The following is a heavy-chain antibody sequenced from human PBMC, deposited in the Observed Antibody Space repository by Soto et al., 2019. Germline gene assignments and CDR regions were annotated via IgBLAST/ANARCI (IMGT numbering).Heavy chain of an antibody. CDR2: ISWNSGSI. V-gene: IGHV3-9*01. J-gene: IGHJ6*03. CDR1: GFTFDDYA. Sequence: GGSLRLSCAASGFTFDDYAMHWVRQAPGKGLEWVSGISWNSGSIGYADSVKGRFTISRDNAKNSLYLQMNSLRAEDTALYYCAKAGERQQLTLGDYYYYYYMDVWGKGTTVTVSS. D-gene: IGHD6-13*01. CDR3: AKAGERQQLTLGDYYYYYYMDV.